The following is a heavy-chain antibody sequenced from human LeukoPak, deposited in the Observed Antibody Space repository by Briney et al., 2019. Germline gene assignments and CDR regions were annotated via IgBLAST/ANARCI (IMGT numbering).Heavy chain of an antibody. CDR1: GGSISSGGYY. J-gene: IGHJ5*02. CDR2: IYTSGST. V-gene: IGHV4-61*09. D-gene: IGHD4-23*01. Sequence: SQTLSLTCTVSGGSISSGGYYWSWIRQHPGKGLEWIGYIYTSGSTNYNPSLKSRVTISVDTSKNQFSLKLSSVTAADTAVYYCARHHGGNSVSRRWFDPWGQGTLVTVSS. CDR3: ARHHGGNSVSRRWFDP.